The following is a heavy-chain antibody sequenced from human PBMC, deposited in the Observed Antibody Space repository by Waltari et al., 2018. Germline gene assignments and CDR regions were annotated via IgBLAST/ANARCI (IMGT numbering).Heavy chain of an antibody. J-gene: IGHJ4*02. CDR1: GGSFSGYY. CDR3: ARSPSIRSGWYSGDY. Sequence: QVQLQPWGAGLLKPSETLSLTCAVYGGSFSGYYWSWIRQPPGKGLEWIGEINHSGSTNYNPSLESRVTISVDTSNNQFSLSLSSVTAADTAVYYCARSPSIRSGWYSGDYWGQGTLVTVSS. V-gene: IGHV4-34*01. D-gene: IGHD6-19*01. CDR2: INHSGST.